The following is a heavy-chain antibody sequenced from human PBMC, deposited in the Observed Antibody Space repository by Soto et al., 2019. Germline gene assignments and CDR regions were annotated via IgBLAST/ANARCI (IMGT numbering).Heavy chain of an antibody. CDR2: ISYDGTIK. D-gene: IGHD4-17*01. CDR1: GFTFSNYD. Sequence: QVQLVESGGGVVQPGRSLRLSCAASGFTFSNYDIHLVRQAPGKGLEWVAVISYDGTIKYYADSVKGRFTMSRDNSKNTLYLQMNSLRAEDTAVYYCAKVSGPMTTVTTFDYWGQGTLVTVSS. V-gene: IGHV3-30*18. J-gene: IGHJ4*02. CDR3: AKVSGPMTTVTTFDY.